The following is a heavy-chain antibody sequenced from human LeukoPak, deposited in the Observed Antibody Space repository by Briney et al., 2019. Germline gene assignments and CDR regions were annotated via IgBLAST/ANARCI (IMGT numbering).Heavy chain of an antibody. V-gene: IGHV1-8*01. CDR3: ARPFYCNGGSCPSHFDY. CDR1: GYTFTSYD. D-gene: IGHD2-15*01. Sequence: ASVKVSCKASGYTFTSYDINWARQATGQGLEWMGWMNPNSGNTGYAQKFQGRVTMTRSTSISTAYMELSSLRSEDTAVYYCARPFYCNGGSCPSHFDYWGQGTLVTVSS. CDR2: MNPNSGNT. J-gene: IGHJ4*02.